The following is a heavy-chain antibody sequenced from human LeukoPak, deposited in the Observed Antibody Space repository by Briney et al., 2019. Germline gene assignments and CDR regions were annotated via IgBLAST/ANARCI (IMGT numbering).Heavy chain of an antibody. CDR1: GYSFNSFW. CDR2: IYPGDSDT. D-gene: IGHD4-17*01. J-gene: IGHJ4*02. CDR3: ARLRTYGDYALNY. V-gene: IGHV5-51*01. Sequence: PGESLKISCRGSGYSFNSFWIGWVRQMPGKGLELMGIIYPGDSDTRYSPSFQGQVAISADKSISTAYLQWSSLTASDSAMYYCARLRTYGDYALNYWGQGTLVTVSS.